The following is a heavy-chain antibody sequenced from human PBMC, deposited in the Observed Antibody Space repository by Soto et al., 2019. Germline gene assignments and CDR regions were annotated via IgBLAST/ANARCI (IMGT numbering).Heavy chain of an antibody. D-gene: IGHD4-4*01. Sequence: SETLSLTCTVPGGSISSSSYYWGWIRQPPGKGLEWIGSIYYSGSTYYNPSLKSRVTISVDTSKNQFSLKLSSVTAADTAVYYCASGHPTRLTRSGHYYYMDVWGKGTTVTVSS. CDR2: IYYSGST. V-gene: IGHV4-39*01. CDR1: GGSISSSSYY. CDR3: ASGHPTRLTRSGHYYYMDV. J-gene: IGHJ6*03.